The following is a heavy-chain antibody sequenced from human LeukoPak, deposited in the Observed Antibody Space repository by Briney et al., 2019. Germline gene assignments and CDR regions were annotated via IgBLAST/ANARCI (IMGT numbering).Heavy chain of an antibody. CDR3: ASYSSSSNWFDP. CDR2: INHSGST. CDR1: GGSFSGYY. D-gene: IGHD6-13*01. J-gene: IGHJ5*02. Sequence: SETLSLTCAVSGGSFSGYYWSWIRQPPGKGLEWIGEINHSGSTYYNPSLKSRVTISVDTSNNQLSLKLSSVTAADTAVYYCASYSSSSNWFDPWGQGTLVTVSS. V-gene: IGHV4-34*01.